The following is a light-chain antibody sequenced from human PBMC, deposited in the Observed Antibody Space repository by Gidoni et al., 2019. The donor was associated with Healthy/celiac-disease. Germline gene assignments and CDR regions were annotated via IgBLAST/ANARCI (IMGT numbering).Light chain of an antibody. V-gene: IGLV3-19*01. CDR1: SLRSYY. CDR3: NSRDSSGNPV. Sequence: SSELTQAPAVSVALGQTVRIPCQGDSLRSYYASWYQQKPGQAPVLVIYGKNNRPSGIPDRFSGSSSGNTASLTITGAQAEDEADYYCNSRDSSGNPVFGGGTKLTVL. CDR2: GKN. J-gene: IGLJ2*01.